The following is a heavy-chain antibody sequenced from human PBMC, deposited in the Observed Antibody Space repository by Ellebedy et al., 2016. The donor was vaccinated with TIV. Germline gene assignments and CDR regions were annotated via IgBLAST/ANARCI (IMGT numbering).Heavy chain of an antibody. J-gene: IGHJ4*02. CDR1: GGSIISSYY. D-gene: IGHD4-17*01. Sequence: MPSETLSLTCTVSGGSIISSYYWAWIRQTPGKGLEWIGSILHDGSLFDNASLKSRVAMSVDTSKNQFSLTLMSVTAADTAVYYCARDRAVTTASFDYWGQGTLVTVSS. CDR2: ILHDGSL. CDR3: ARDRAVTTASFDY. V-gene: IGHV4-38-2*02.